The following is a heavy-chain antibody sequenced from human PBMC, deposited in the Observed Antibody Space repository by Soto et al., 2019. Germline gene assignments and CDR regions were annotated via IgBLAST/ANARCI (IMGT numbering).Heavy chain of an antibody. Sequence: GGSLRLSCAASGFTFSDYYMSWIRQAPGKGLEWVSYISSSSSYTNYADSVKGRFTISRDNAKNSLYLQMNSLRAEDTAVYYCARDLGRGNYDFWSGSSYYYYGMDVWGQGTTVTVSS. V-gene: IGHV3-11*06. CDR1: GFTFSDYY. D-gene: IGHD3-3*01. CDR2: ISSSSSYT. CDR3: ARDLGRGNYDFWSGSSYYYYGMDV. J-gene: IGHJ6*02.